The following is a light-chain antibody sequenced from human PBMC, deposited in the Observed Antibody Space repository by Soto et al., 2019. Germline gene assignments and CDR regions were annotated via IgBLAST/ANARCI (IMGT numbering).Light chain of an antibody. V-gene: IGKV3-20*01. CDR2: AAS. CDR1: QSVRNNY. Sequence: EIVLTQSPGTLSLSPGERATLSCRASQSVRNNYLAWYQQKPGQAPRLLIYAASGRATGITDRFSGSGSGTDFTLNISRLEPEDFAVYHCQQYGSSPWTFGQGTNVEIK. CDR3: QQYGSSPWT. J-gene: IGKJ1*01.